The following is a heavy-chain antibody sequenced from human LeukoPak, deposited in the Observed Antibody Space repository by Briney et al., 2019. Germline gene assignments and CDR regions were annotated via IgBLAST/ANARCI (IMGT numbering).Heavy chain of an antibody. D-gene: IGHD3-10*01. V-gene: IGHV6-1*01. J-gene: IGHJ4*02. CDR1: GDIISSNTAA. Sequence: PSQTLSLTCAVSGDIISSNTAAWHWIRQAPSRGLEWLVRTYYRDNLYNDYAVSVKSRITINPDTSTNQFSLHLDSVTPEDTAVYYCARDIRFGELLGYWGQGTLVTVSS. CDR3: ARDIRFGELLGY. CDR2: TYYRDNLYN.